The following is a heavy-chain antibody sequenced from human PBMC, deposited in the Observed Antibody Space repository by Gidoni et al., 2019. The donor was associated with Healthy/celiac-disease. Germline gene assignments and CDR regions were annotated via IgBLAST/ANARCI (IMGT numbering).Heavy chain of an antibody. D-gene: IGHD5-12*01. V-gene: IGHV1-3*01. J-gene: IGHJ3*02. CDR1: GYTFTSYA. CDR3: ARDGDGYNYAFDI. Sequence: QVQLVQSAAEVKKPGASVQDSCKASGYTFTSYAMHWVRQAPGQRLEWMGWINAANGNTKYSQKFQGRVTITRDTSASTAYMELSSLRSEDTAVYYCARDGDGYNYAFDIWGQGTMVTVSS. CDR2: INAANGNT.